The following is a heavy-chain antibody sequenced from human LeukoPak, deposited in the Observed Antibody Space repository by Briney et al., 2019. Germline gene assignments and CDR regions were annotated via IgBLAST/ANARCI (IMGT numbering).Heavy chain of an antibody. J-gene: IGHJ3*02. V-gene: IGHV3-21*01. CDR2: ISSSSSYI. CDR1: GFTFSSYS. Sequence: GGSLRLSCAASGFTFSSYSMNWVRQAPGKGLEWVSSISSSSSYIYYADSVKGRFTISRDNAKNSLYLQMNSQRAEDTAVYYCAREHDSRSFDIWGQGTMVTVSS. D-gene: IGHD3-22*01. CDR3: AREHDSRSFDI.